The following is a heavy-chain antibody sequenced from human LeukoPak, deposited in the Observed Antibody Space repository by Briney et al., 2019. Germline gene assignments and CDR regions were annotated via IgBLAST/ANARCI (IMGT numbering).Heavy chain of an antibody. D-gene: IGHD3-3*01. CDR2: INPNSGGT. Sequence: GASVKVSCKASGYTFTGYYMHWVRQAPGQGLEWMGWINPNSGGTNYAQKFQGRVTMTRDTSISTAYMELSRPRSDDTAVYYCARDLRDFWSGYGSYFDYWGQGTLVTVSS. J-gene: IGHJ4*02. CDR3: ARDLRDFWSGYGSYFDY. CDR1: GYTFTGYY. V-gene: IGHV1-2*02.